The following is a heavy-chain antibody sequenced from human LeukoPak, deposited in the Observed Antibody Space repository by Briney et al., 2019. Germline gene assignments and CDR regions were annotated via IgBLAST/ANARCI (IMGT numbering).Heavy chain of an antibody. CDR3: ARDNFSGLDY. V-gene: IGHV4-61*02. Sequence: SQTLSLTCTVSGGPVNSGGVYWSWIRQPAGKGLEWIGRIYTSGSTNYNPSLKSRVTISLDTSQNQFSLNLNSVTAADTAVYFCARDNFSGLDYWGQGTLVTVSS. J-gene: IGHJ4*02. CDR2: IYTSGST. CDR1: GGPVNSGGVY. D-gene: IGHD3-3*01.